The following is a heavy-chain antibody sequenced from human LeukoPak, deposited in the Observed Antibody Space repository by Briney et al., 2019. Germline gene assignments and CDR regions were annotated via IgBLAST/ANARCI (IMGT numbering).Heavy chain of an antibody. CDR3: AKSKQQLVDYYYYGMDV. CDR1: GFIFSTYG. Sequence: GGSLRLSCAASGFIFSTYGMHLVRQAPGKGLEWVAFIRYDGGNKYYPDSVKGRFTISRDNSKNTLYLQMNSLRAADTAMYYCAKSKQQLVDYYYYGMDVWGQGTTVTVSS. V-gene: IGHV3-30*02. J-gene: IGHJ6*02. D-gene: IGHD6-13*01. CDR2: IRYDGGNK.